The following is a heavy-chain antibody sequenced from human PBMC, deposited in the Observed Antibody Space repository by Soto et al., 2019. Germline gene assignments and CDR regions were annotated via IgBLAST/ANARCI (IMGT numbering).Heavy chain of an antibody. Sequence: QVPLVQSGAEVKKPGASVKVSCKASGYTFTSYGISWVRQAPGQGLEWMGWISAYNGNTNYAQKLEGRVTITTDTSTSTAYMELRSLRSDDTAVYYCARARADRPLTTYAFDIWGQGTMVTVSS. CDR1: GYTFTSYG. CDR3: ARARADRPLTTYAFDI. CDR2: ISAYNGNT. J-gene: IGHJ3*02. D-gene: IGHD4-17*01. V-gene: IGHV1-18*01.